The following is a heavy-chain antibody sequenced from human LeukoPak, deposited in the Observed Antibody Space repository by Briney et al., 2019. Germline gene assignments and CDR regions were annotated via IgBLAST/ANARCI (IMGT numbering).Heavy chain of an antibody. CDR3: ARVVQDVYYYYMDV. J-gene: IGHJ6*03. CDR1: GDSISRSSYF. CDR2: IYHSGST. D-gene: IGHD6-6*01. V-gene: IGHV4-39*07. Sequence: SETLSLTCTVSGDSISRSSYFWAWIRQPPRKGLEWIGEIYHSGSTNYNPSLKSRVTISVDKSKNQFSLKLSSVTAADTAVYYCARVVQDVYYYYMDVWGKGTTVTVSS.